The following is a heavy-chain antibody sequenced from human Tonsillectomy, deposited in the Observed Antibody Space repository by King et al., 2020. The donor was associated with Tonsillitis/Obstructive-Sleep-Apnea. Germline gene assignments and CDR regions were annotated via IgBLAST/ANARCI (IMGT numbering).Heavy chain of an antibody. D-gene: IGHD6-6*01. CDR1: GGSISSSSHH. CDR3: ARYSTSSGWFAP. CDR2: IYYSGST. Sequence: QLQESGPGLVKPSETLSLTCTVSGGSISSSSHHWGCVRQPPGEGLEWIGGIYYSGSTYYNPSLKSRVTISVDTSKNQFSLKLSSVTAADTAVYYCARYSTSSGWFAPWGQGTLVTVSS. V-gene: IGHV4-39*01. J-gene: IGHJ5*02.